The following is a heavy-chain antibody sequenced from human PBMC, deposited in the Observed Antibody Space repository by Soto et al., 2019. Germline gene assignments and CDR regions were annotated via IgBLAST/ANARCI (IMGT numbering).Heavy chain of an antibody. Sequence: SETLSLTCTVSGDSLSSGGHYWSWIRQHPGKGLEWIGHIYDSVNTYYSPSLRSRVTISADMSKNQFPLNLRSVTAADTAVYYCARVDHRGYFAILTDYGGQGTLVTVSS. CDR2: IYDSVNT. CDR1: GDSLSSGGHY. V-gene: IGHV4-31*03. J-gene: IGHJ4*02. D-gene: IGHD3-9*01. CDR3: ARVDHRGYFAILTDY.